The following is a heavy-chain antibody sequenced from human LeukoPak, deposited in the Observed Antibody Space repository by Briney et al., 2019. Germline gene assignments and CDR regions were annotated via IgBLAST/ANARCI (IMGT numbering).Heavy chain of an antibody. CDR2: ISSSSSYI. D-gene: IGHD1-26*01. Sequence: GGSLRLSCAASGFTFSSYSMNWVRQAPGKGLEWASSISSSSSYIYYADSVKGRFTISRDNAKNSLYLQMNSLRAEDTAVYYCATHIVGASGYWGQGTLVTVSS. V-gene: IGHV3-21*01. CDR3: ATHIVGASGY. CDR1: GFTFSSYS. J-gene: IGHJ4*02.